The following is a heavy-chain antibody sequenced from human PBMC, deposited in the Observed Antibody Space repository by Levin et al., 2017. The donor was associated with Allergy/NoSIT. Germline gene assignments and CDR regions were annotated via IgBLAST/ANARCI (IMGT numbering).Heavy chain of an antibody. CDR2: MNPNSGNT. CDR3: ATYGDYDILTGPNWFDP. V-gene: IGHV1-8*01. D-gene: IGHD3-9*01. J-gene: IGHJ5*02. Sequence: GASVKVSCKASGYTFTSYDINWVRQATGQGLEWMGWMNPNSGNTGYAQKFQGRVTMTRNTSISTAYMELSSLRSEDTAVYYCATYGDYDILTGPNWFDPWGQGTLVTVSS. CDR1: GYTFTSYD.